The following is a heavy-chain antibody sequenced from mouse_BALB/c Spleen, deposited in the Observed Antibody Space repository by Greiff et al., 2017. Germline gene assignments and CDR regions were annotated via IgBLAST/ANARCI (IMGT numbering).Heavy chain of an antibody. CDR1: GYTFTCYW. V-gene: IGHV1-7*01. Sequence: VQLQQSGAELAKPGASVKMSCKASGYTFTCYWMHWVKQRPGQGLEWIGYINPSTGYTEYNQKFKDKATLTADKSSSTAYMQLSSLTSEDSAVYYCARNYYGSSWYFDVWGAGTTVTVSS. CDR3: ARNYYGSSWYFDV. CDR2: INPSTGYT. J-gene: IGHJ1*01. D-gene: IGHD1-1*01.